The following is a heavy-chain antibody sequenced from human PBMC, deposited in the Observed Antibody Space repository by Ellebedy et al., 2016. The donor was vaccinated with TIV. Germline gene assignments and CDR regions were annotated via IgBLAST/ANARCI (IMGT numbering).Heavy chain of an antibody. CDR1: GFTFSSYS. D-gene: IGHD3-10*01. CDR3: AKDPHLLWFGELLH. Sequence: GESLKISXAASGFTFSSYSMNWVRQAPGKGLEWVSYISSSSSTIYYADSVKGRFTISRDNSKNTLYLQMNSLRAEDTAVYYCAKDPHLLWFGELLHWGQGTLVTVSS. J-gene: IGHJ4*02. CDR2: ISSSSSTI. V-gene: IGHV3-48*01.